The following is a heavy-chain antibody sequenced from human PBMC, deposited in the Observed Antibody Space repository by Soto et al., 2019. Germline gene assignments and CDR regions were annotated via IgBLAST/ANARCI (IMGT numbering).Heavy chain of an antibody. CDR2: INPNSHST. CDR3: AKGEGQWELPL. CDR1: GYNFTSHY. V-gene: IGHV1-46*01. Sequence: ASVKVSCKASGYNFTSHYLQWVRQVPGQGLEWMGIINPNSHSTTYAQKFQDRVTMTSDTSSNTVYMELSSLRSEDTAVYFCAKGEGQWELPLWGQGTQVTVSS. J-gene: IGHJ4*02. D-gene: IGHD1-7*01.